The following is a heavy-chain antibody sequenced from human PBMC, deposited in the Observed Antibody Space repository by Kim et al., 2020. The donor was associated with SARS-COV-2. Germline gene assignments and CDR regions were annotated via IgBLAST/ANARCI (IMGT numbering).Heavy chain of an antibody. CDR1: GGSFSGYY. CDR2: INHSGST. Sequence: SETLSLTCAVYGGSFSGYYWSWIRQPPGKGLEWIGEINHSGSTNYNPSLKSRVTISVDTSKNQFSLKLSSVTAADTAVYYCARGQDILTGYFSLRPGTNAFDIWGQGAMVTVSS. J-gene: IGHJ3*02. CDR3: ARGQDILTGYFSLRPGTNAFDI. D-gene: IGHD3-9*01. V-gene: IGHV4-34*01.